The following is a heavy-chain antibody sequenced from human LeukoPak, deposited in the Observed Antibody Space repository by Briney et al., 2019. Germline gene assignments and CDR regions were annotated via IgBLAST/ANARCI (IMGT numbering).Heavy chain of an antibody. CDR1: GYTFTSYY. CDR2: INPSGGST. J-gene: IGHJ6*03. D-gene: IGHD3-3*01. CDR3: ARERGNDFWSGRVQTMDV. Sequence: ASVKVSCKASGYTFTSYYMHWVRQAPGQGLEWMGIINPSGGSTSYAQKFRGRVTMTRDMSTSTVYMELSSLRSEDTAVYYCARERGNDFWSGRVQTMDVWGKGTTVTVSS. V-gene: IGHV1-46*01.